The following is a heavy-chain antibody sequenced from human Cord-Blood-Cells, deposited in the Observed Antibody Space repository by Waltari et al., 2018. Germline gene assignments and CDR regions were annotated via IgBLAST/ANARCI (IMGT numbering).Heavy chain of an antibody. CDR1: GGTFSSYA. V-gene: IGHV1-69*09. Sequence: QVQLVQSGAEVKKPGSSVKVSCKASGGTFSSYAISWVRPAPGQGPEWMGRIIPILGKANYEQKFQGRVTITADKSTSTAYMELSSLRSEDTAVYYCASQDLGYCSSTSCYGYMDVWGKGTTVTVSS. J-gene: IGHJ6*03. CDR3: ASQDLGYCSSTSCYGYMDV. CDR2: IIPILGKA. D-gene: IGHD2-2*01.